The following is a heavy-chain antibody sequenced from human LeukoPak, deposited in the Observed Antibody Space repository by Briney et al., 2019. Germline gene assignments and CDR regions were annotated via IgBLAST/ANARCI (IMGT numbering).Heavy chain of an antibody. CDR3: ACLNVEVVLDY. CDR2: IYWDDDK. CDR1: VFSLSTSGVG. V-gene: IGHV2-5*02. Sequence: SGPTLVKPTQTLTLTCTFSVFSLSTSGVGVGWIRQPPGKALEWLALIYWDDDKRYSPSLKSRLTITKDTSKNQVVLTLTNMDSVDTATYYCACLNVEVVLDYWGQGTLVTVST. J-gene: IGHJ4*02. D-gene: IGHD2-15*01.